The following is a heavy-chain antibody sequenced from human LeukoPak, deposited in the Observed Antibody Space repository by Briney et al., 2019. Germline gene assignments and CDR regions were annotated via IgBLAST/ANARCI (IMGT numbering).Heavy chain of an antibody. CDR1: RFTFSTYS. Sequence: GGSLRLSCAASRFTFSTYSMNWVRQAPGKGLEWVSSISSSSSYIYYADSVKGRFTISRDNAKNSLYLQMNSLRAEDTAVYYCAREKRDVDTAMDFDYWGQGTLVTVSS. CDR3: AREKRDVDTAMDFDY. J-gene: IGHJ4*02. CDR2: ISSSSSYI. D-gene: IGHD5-18*01. V-gene: IGHV3-21*01.